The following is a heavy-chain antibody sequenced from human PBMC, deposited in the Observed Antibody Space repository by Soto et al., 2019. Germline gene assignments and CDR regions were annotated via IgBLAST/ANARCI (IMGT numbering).Heavy chain of an antibody. CDR3: ARTGSGEVPHDAFDI. Sequence: GESLKISCKGSGYSFTSYWIGWVRQMPGKGLEWMGIIYPGDSDTRYSPSFQGQVTISADKSISTAYLQWSSLKASDTAMYYCARTGSGEVPHDAFDIWGQGTMVTVSS. V-gene: IGHV5-51*01. J-gene: IGHJ3*02. CDR2: IYPGDSDT. CDR1: GYSFTSYW.